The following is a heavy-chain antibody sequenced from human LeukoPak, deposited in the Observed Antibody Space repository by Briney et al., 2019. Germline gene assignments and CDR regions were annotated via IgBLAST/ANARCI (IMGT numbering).Heavy chain of an antibody. V-gene: IGHV4-34*01. CDR1: GGSFSGYY. CDR3: ASTTAAAPSF. CDR2: INHSGST. Sequence: KTSETLSLTCAVYGGSFSGYYWSWIRQPPGKGLEWIGEINHSGSTNYNPSLKSRVTISVDTSKNQFSLKLSSVTAADTAVYYCASTTAAAPSFWGQGTLVTVSS. J-gene: IGHJ4*02. D-gene: IGHD6-13*01.